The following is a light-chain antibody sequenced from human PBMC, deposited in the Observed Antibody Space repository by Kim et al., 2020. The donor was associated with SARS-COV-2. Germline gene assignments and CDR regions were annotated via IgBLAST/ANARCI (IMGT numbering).Light chain of an antibody. V-gene: IGKV3-20*01. CDR1: PSVSSSY. Sequence: PGERAPLSCRASPSVSSSYLAWYQQKPGQAPRLLIYGASSRATGIPDRFSGSGSGTDFTLTISRLEPEDFAVYYCQQYGSSPPRTFGQGTKVDIK. CDR3: QQYGSSPPRT. CDR2: GAS. J-gene: IGKJ1*01.